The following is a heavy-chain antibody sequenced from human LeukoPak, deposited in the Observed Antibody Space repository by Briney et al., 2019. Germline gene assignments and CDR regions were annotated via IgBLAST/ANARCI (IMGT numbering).Heavy chain of an antibody. CDR2: INHSGTI. Sequence: PSETLSLTCAVYGASFSYDYWSWIRQAPGKGLEWIGEINHSGTITYNPSLKSRVTISAEKSKSQFSLRLTSVTAADTAVYYCAKGVWAPRSDSWGQGTLVTVSS. J-gene: IGHJ5*01. D-gene: IGHD7-27*01. CDR3: AKGVWAPRSDS. V-gene: IGHV4-34*01. CDR1: GASFSYDY.